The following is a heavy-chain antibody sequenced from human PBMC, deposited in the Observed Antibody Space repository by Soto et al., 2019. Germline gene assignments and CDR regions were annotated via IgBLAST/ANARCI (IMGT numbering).Heavy chain of an antibody. V-gene: IGHV4-30-2*01. J-gene: IGHJ4*02. CDR3: ARVRGYSGYTKSYYFDY. CDR2: IYHSGST. Sequence: QLQLQESGSGLVKPSQTLSLTCAVSGGSISSGGYSWSWIRQPPGKGLEWIGYIYHSGSTYYNPSLKSRVTISVDRSKNQFSLKLSSVTAADTAVYYCARVRGYSGYTKSYYFDYWGQGTLVTVSS. D-gene: IGHD5-12*01. CDR1: GGSISSGGYS.